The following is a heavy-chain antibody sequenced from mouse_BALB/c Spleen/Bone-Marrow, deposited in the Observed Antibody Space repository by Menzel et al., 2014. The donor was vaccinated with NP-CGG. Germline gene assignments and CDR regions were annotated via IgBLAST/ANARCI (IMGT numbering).Heavy chain of an antibody. CDR2: ISSGGGYA. J-gene: IGHJ3*01. D-gene: IGHD2-3*01. CDR3: ARQESIYDGYYGGFTY. Sequence: EVKLVESGGGLVKPGGSLKLSCAASGFTFSSFAMSWVRQTPEKRLEWVATISSGGGYAYYPDSVKGRFTISGDNAKNSLYLQMSSLRSEDTAMYYCARQESIYDGYYGGFTYWGQGTLVTVSA. V-gene: IGHV5-9-3*01. CDR1: GFTFSSFA.